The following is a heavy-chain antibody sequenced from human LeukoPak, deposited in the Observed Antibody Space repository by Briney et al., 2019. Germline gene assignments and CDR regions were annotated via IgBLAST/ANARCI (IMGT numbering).Heavy chain of an antibody. V-gene: IGHV4-34*01. Sequence: SETLSLTCTVSGGSISSYYWSWIRQPPGKGLEWIGEINHSGSTNYNPSLKSRVTISVDTSKNQFSLKLSSVTAADTAVYYCARLPWNGFDPWGQGTLVTVSS. J-gene: IGHJ5*02. CDR3: ARLPWNGFDP. CDR1: GGSISSYY. CDR2: INHSGST.